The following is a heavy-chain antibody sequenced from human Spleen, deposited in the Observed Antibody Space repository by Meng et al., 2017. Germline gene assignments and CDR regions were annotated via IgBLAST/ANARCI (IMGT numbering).Heavy chain of an antibody. J-gene: IGHJ4*02. Sequence: QVQLVASGGGVVQAGRSLRISCTTSGFTFYGYGMHWVRQAPGKGLEWVALITSDGSNKYYADSVKGRFTISRDNSKNTLYLQINSLRAEDTAVYFCARDGPHYDVDYWGQGTLVTVSS. CDR3: ARDGPHYDVDY. CDR2: ITSDGSNK. CDR1: GFTFYGYG. V-gene: IGHV3-33*01. D-gene: IGHD5-12*01.